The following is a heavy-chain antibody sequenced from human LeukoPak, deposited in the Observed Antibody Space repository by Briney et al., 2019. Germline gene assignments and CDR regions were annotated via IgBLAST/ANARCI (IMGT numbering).Heavy chain of an antibody. V-gene: IGHV3-21*01. CDR1: GFTFSSYN. CDR3: TSGRSWGSSSDY. CDR2: ISSGSSYI. Sequence: GGSLRLSCAASGFTFSSYNMNWVRQAPGKGLEWVSSISSGSSYIYYSDSVQGRFTISRDNAKNSLYLQMNSLRAEDTAVYYCTSGRSWGSSSDYWGQGALVTVSS. D-gene: IGHD6-6*01. J-gene: IGHJ4*02.